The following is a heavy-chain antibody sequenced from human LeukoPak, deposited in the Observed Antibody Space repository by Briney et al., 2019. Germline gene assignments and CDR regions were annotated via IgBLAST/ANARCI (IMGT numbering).Heavy chain of an antibody. V-gene: IGHV3-7*01. CDR3: ARLKDAVTIFDC. CDR1: GFTFSNYW. J-gene: IGHJ5*01. CDR2: IKEDGSDK. D-gene: IGHD4-17*01. Sequence: PGGSLRLSCAASGFTFSNYWMSWVRQAPGKGLEWVASIKEDGSDKRYVDAVEGRFTISRDNTKNSLYVQMSSLRAEDTAMYYCARLKDAVTIFDCWGQGILVTVSS.